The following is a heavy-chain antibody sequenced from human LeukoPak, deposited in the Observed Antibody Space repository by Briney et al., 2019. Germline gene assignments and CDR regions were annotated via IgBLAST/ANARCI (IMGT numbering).Heavy chain of an antibody. Sequence: SETLSPTCAVYGGSFSDYYWTWIRQPPGKGLEWIGEINHSGSTNYNPSLKSRITISVDTSKNQFSLKLNSVTAADTAVYYCARGGWVVPAAINSWGQGTLVTVSS. CDR1: GGSFSDYY. D-gene: IGHD2-2*02. CDR3: ARGGWVVPAAINS. J-gene: IGHJ4*02. V-gene: IGHV4-34*01. CDR2: INHSGST.